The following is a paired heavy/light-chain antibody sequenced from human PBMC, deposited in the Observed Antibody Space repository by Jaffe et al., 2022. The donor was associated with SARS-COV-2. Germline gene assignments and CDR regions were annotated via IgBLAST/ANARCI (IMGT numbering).Heavy chain of an antibody. J-gene: IGHJ4*02. CDR3: TTVVRLVNNRTVARGY. CDR1: GFSFSNVW. CDR2: IKTKTEGGTT. V-gene: IGHV3-15*01. Sequence: EGQVVESGGGLVQPGMSLRLSCAASGFSFSNVWMSWVRQAPGKGLEWVGRIKTKTEGGTTDYAPPVKGRFIISRDDSRDMLYLQMNSLKTEDTAVYYCTTVVRLVNNRTVARGYWGQGTLVTVSS. D-gene: IGHD6-19*01.
Light chain of an antibody. J-gene: IGLJ3*02. V-gene: IGLV3-1*01. CDR2: QDN. CDR3: QAWGSSNWV. CDR1: KLGDKY. Sequence: SYELSQPPSVSVSPGQTASITCSGDKLGDKYVAWYQQKSGQSPVLVIYQDNKRPSGIPERFSGSNSGNTAALTISGTQAIDEADYYCQAWGSSNWVFGGGTKLTVL.